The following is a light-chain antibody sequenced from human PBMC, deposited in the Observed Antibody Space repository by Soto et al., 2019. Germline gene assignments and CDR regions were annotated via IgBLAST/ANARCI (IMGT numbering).Light chain of an antibody. V-gene: IGKV3-15*01. CDR2: GAS. CDR3: QQYNNWPST. J-gene: IGKJ1*01. Sequence: EILMTQSPSTLSVSPGERATLPCRASQSVATNLAWYQQNRGQPPRMLMYGASTRAAGIPARCSGSGSGTEFTLTISSLQSVDFEVYSCQQYNNWPSTFGQGTKVDIK. CDR1: QSVATN.